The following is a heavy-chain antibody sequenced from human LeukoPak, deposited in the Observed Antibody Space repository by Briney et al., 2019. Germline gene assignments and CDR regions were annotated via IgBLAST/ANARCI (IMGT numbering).Heavy chain of an antibody. Sequence: GGSLRLSCAASGFTFSSYNMNWVRQAPGKGLEWVSSTTSSSSYIYYADSVKGRFTISRDNAKNSLDLQMNSLTAEDTAVYYCARTPGIAVAGTYYWYFDLWGRGTLVTVSS. J-gene: IGHJ2*01. V-gene: IGHV3-21*06. CDR2: TTSSSSYI. CDR3: ARTPGIAVAGTYYWYFDL. CDR1: GFTFSSYN. D-gene: IGHD6-19*01.